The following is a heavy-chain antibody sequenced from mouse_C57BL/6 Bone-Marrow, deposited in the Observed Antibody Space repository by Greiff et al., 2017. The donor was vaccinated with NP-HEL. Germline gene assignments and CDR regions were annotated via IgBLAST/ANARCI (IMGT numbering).Heavy chain of an antibody. CDR1: GYTFTSYG. V-gene: IGHV1-81*01. D-gene: IGHD1-1*01. Sequence: QVQLQQSGAELARPGASVKLSCKASGYTFTSYGISWVKQRTGQGLEWIGEIYPRSGNTYYNEKFKGKATLTADKSSSTAYMELRSLTSEDSTVYFCARWDYYGLFDYWGQGTTLTVSS. CDR3: ARWDYYGLFDY. CDR2: IYPRSGNT. J-gene: IGHJ2*01.